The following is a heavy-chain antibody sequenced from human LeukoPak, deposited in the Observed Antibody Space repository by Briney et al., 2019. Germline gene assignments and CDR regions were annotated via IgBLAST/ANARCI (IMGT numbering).Heavy chain of an antibody. J-gene: IGHJ4*02. D-gene: IGHD2-15*01. CDR1: GFTFSSYA. CDR2: ISGSGGST. CDR3: AKGHIVVVVAAQVGIDY. Sequence: TGGSLRLSCAASGFTFSSYAMSWVRQAPGKGLEWVSAISGSGGSTYYADSVKGRFTISRDNSKNTLYLQMNSLRAEDTAVYYCAKGHIVVVVAAQVGIDYWGQGTLVTVSS. V-gene: IGHV3-23*01.